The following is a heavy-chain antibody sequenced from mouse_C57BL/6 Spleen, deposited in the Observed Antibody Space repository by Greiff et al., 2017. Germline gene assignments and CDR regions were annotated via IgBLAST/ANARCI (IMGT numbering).Heavy chain of an antibody. CDR1: GYTFTDYY. CDR3: ARSGHYGSPAWFAD. CDR2: INPYNGGT. V-gene: IGHV1-19*01. D-gene: IGHD1-1*01. Sequence: EVQLQESGPVLVKPGASVKMSCKASGYTFTDYYMNWVKQGHGKSLEWIGVINPYNGGTSYNQKFKGKATLTVDKSSSTAYMELNSLTSEDSAVYYCARSGHYGSPAWFADWGQGTLVTVSA. J-gene: IGHJ3*01.